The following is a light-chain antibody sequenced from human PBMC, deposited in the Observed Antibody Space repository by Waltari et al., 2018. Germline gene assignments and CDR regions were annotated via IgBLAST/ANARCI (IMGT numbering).Light chain of an antibody. J-gene: IGLJ2*01. V-gene: IGLV2-23*02. CDR1: RSDVERYVH. CDR2: EVN. Sequence: QSALTQPASVSGTPGQAINISSTGTRSDVERYVHVLGYHQHPGKAPKLMIYEVNKRPSGVSDRFSGSKSGSTAFLTISGLQAEDEAHYYCCSYAGSSVFKVLFGGWTKLTVL. CDR3: CSYAGSSVFKVL.